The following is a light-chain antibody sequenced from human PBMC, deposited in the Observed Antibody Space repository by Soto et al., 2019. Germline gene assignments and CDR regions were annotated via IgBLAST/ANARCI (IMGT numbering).Light chain of an antibody. CDR1: QSVRSER. Sequence: EIVLTQSPDTLSLSPGERATLSCRASQSVRSERLAWYQQKPGQAPRLLIYGASTRATGIPDRFSGSGSGTDFTLTVSRLEPEDFAVYYCQQYNSSPRTFGQGTKVDI. CDR2: GAS. J-gene: IGKJ1*01. V-gene: IGKV3-20*01. CDR3: QQYNSSPRT.